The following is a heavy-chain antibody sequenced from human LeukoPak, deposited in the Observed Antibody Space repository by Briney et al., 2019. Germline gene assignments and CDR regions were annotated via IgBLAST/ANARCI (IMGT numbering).Heavy chain of an antibody. J-gene: IGHJ5*02. CDR1: GGSFSSNTYY. V-gene: IGHV4-39*01. CDR3: ARHVGPDTRITMLRGVSFPRYNNWFDP. Sequence: PSETLSLTCTVAGGSFSSNTYYWGWNRQPPGKGLEWIGGISYSESTYYNPSLKSRVTISVDTSKNQFSLELLSVAAADTAVYYCARHVGPDTRITMLRGVSFPRYNNWFDPWGQGTLVTVSS. D-gene: IGHD3-10*01. CDR2: ISYSEST.